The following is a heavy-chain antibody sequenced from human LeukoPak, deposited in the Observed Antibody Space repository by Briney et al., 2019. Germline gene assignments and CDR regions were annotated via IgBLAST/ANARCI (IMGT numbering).Heavy chain of an antibody. Sequence: PSETLSLTCKVSGYPIGLDYYWVWIRQAPGRGLQWIGGFHRGRIQYNSALKSRVTISIESSKNQFSLRMWPVTAADTAFYFCARAPSSYESGNGYPNLGWLDPWGQGALVTVSS. CDR3: ARAPSSYESGNGYPNLGWLDP. V-gene: IGHV4-38-2*02. D-gene: IGHD5-24*01. J-gene: IGHJ5*02. CDR2: FHRGRI. CDR1: GYPIGLDYY.